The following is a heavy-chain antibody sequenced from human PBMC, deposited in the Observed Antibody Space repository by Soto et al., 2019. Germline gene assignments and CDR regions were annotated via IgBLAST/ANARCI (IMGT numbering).Heavy chain of an antibody. V-gene: IGHV3-23*01. CDR1: GFTFSSYA. CDR2: ISGSGVST. CDR3: AKDQGGSGYRYMNYYYGMDV. D-gene: IGHD5-18*01. Sequence: PGGSLRLSCAASGFTFSSYAMSWVRQAPGKGLEWVSGISGSGVSTYYADSVKGRFTISRDNSKKTLYVQMNSLRADDTAVYYCAKDQGGSGYRYMNYYYGMDVWGQGNTVTVSS. J-gene: IGHJ6*01.